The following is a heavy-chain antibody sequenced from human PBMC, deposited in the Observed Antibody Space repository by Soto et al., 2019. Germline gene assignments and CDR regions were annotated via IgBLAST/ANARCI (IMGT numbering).Heavy chain of an antibody. D-gene: IGHD2-15*01. CDR1: GGSISSGDYY. J-gene: IGHJ6*02. V-gene: IGHV4-30-4*01. CDR3: ARVGWYYYGMDV. Sequence: PSETLSLTCTVSGGSISSGDYYWSWIRQPPGKGLEWIGYIYYSGSTYYNPSLKSRVTISVDTSKNQFSLKLSSVTAADMAVYYCARVGWYYYGMDVWGQGTTVTVSS. CDR2: IYYSGST.